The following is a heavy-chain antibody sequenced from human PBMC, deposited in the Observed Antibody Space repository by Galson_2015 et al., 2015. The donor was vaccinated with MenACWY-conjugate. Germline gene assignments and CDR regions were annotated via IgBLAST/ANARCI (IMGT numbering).Heavy chain of an antibody. Sequence: SLRLSCAASGFIFNNYWMSWVRQVPGKGPEWVANIKQDGSGKYYVDSVRGRFTISRDNAKNSLYLQMNSLRAEDTAVYYCARDLGFYCSRNDCYSPYWGQGTVVTVSS. CDR2: IKQDGSGK. CDR1: GFIFNNYW. CDR3: ARDLGFYCSRNDCYSPY. J-gene: IGHJ4*02. V-gene: IGHV3-7*03. D-gene: IGHD2-2*01.